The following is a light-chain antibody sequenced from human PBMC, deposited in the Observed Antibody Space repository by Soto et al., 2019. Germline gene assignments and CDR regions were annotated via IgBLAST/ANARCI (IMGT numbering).Light chain of an antibody. J-gene: IGKJ1*01. CDR1: QSVSITH. V-gene: IGKV3-11*01. CDR3: QQRSNWPRT. Sequence: EMVLTLSPGTLSLSPGERATLSCRASQSVSITHLAWYQQKPGQAPRLLMYDVSNRATGIPARFSGSGSGTDFTLTISSLEPEDLAVYYCQQRSNWPRTFGQGTKVDIK. CDR2: DVS.